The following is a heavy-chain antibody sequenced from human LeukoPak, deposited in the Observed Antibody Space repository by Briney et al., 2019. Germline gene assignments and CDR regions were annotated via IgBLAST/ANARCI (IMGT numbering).Heavy chain of an antibody. Sequence: PGGSLRLSCAASGFTGFRFDDYGMSWVRQGPGKGLEWVSSINWNGGSTGYADSVKGRFTISRDNAKNSLYLQMNSLRAEDTALYYCARDLYRVKPATSFYYYIDVWGKGTTVTVSS. J-gene: IGHJ6*03. D-gene: IGHD2-2*01. CDR3: ARDLYRVKPATSFYYYIDV. V-gene: IGHV3-20*04. CDR2: INWNGGST. CDR1: GFTGFRFDDYG.